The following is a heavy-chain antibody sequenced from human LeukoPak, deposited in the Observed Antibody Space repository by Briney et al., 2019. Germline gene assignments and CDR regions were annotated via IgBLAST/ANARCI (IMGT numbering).Heavy chain of an antibody. CDR2: MNPSSGST. Sequence: ASVTVSCKASGYIFTNYDINWVRQAPGQGLEWMGWMNPSSGSTNYAQKCQGRLTMTKNTSITTAYMEITSLTSEDTAVYYCAREKAGYDTDLCTTEYYFDYWGQGALVTVSS. CDR3: AREKAGYDTDLCTTEYYFDY. D-gene: IGHD2-15*01. J-gene: IGHJ4*02. V-gene: IGHV1-8*01. CDR1: GYIFTNYD.